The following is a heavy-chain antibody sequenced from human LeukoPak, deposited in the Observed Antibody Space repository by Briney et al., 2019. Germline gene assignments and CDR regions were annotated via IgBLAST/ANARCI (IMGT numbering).Heavy chain of an antibody. Sequence: GGSLRLSCAASGFTVSSNYMNWVRQAPGKGLEWVSMIYSGGNTFYTDSVKGRFIISRDNSKNTLDLQMNSLRAEDTAVYYCARRGHGYGSPFDYWGQGTLVIVSS. CDR2: IYSGGNT. V-gene: IGHV3-66*04. D-gene: IGHD5-18*01. CDR3: ARRGHGYGSPFDY. CDR1: GFTVSSNY. J-gene: IGHJ4*02.